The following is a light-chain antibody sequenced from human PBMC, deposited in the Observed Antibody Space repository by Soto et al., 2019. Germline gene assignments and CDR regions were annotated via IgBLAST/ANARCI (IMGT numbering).Light chain of an antibody. J-gene: IGLJ1*01. CDR3: SSYTTSSTYV. CDR1: SSDVGGYNY. CDR2: EVN. Sequence: QSALTQPASVSGSPGQSITISCTGSSSDVGGYNYVSWFQQHPGKAPKLMIYEVNNRPSGVSNRFSGSKSGNTASLTISGLKDQDADDHYCSSYTTSSTYVVGTGTKVT. V-gene: IGLV2-14*01.